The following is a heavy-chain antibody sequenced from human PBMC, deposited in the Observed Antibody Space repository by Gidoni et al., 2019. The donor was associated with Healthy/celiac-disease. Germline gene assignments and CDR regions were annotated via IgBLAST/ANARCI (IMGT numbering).Heavy chain of an antibody. CDR2: INHSGST. CDR1: GGSFSGYY. D-gene: IGHD3-10*01. J-gene: IGHJ5*02. V-gene: IGHV4-34*01. Sequence: QVQLQQWGAGLLKPSETLSLTCAVYGGSFSGYYWRWIRQPPGKGLEWIGEINHSGSTNDNPSLKSRVTISVDTSKNQFSLKLSSVTAADTAVYYCASWTGRITMVRGVIGWFDPWGQGTLVTVSS. CDR3: ASWTGRITMVRGVIGWFDP.